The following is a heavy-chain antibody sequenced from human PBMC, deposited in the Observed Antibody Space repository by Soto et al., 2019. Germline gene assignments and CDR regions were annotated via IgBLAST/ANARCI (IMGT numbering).Heavy chain of an antibody. CDR3: ARSSGSAYWFDP. J-gene: IGHJ5*02. CDR2: ISAYNGNT. Sequence: QVQLVQSGAEVKKPGASVKVSCKASGYTFTSYGISWVRQAPGQGLEWMGRISAYNGNTNYAQKLQGRVTMTTDTSSSTVNMEMRSLRSDETAVYYCARSSGSAYWFDPWGQGTLVTVSS. V-gene: IGHV1-18*01. CDR1: GYTFTSYG. D-gene: IGHD6-6*01.